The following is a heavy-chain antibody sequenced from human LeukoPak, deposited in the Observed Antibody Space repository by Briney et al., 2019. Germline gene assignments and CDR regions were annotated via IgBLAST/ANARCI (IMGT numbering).Heavy chain of an antibody. CDR3: ASQGRGAFDI. CDR2: IRGSGDNT. D-gene: IGHD3-10*01. CDR1: GFTFSSYA. Sequence: PGGSLRLSCAASGFTFSSYAMSWVRQAPGKGLEWVSAIRGSGDNTYYADSVKGRFNISRDSSKNTLYLQMSSLRVEDTAVYYCASQGRGAFDIWGQGTMVTVSS. V-gene: IGHV3-23*01. J-gene: IGHJ3*02.